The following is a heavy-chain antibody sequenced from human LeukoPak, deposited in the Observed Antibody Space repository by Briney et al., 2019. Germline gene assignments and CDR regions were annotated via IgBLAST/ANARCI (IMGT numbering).Heavy chain of an antibody. J-gene: IGHJ6*02. D-gene: IGHD2-2*01. CDR2: ISYDGSNK. Sequence: GGSLRLSCAASGFTFSSYGMHWVRQAPGKGLEWVAVISYDGSNKYYADSVKGRFTISRDNSKNTLYLQMNSLGAEDTAVYYCAKAEGDHIVVVPAALVYGMDVWGQGTTVTVSS. CDR3: AKAEGDHIVVVPAALVYGMDV. CDR1: GFTFSSYG. V-gene: IGHV3-30*18.